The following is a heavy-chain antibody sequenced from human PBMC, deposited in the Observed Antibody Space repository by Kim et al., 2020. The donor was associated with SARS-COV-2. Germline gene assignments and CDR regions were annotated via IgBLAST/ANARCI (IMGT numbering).Heavy chain of an antibody. D-gene: IGHD3-9*01. CDR2: ISYDGSNK. V-gene: IGHV3-30*18. CDR3: AKDQTFFVLRYFDWSQGAGMDV. J-gene: IGHJ6*02. CDR1: GFTFSSYG. Sequence: GGSLRLSCAASGFTFSSYGMHWVRQAPGKGLEWVAVISYDGSNKYYADSVKGRFTISRDNSKNTLYLQMNSLRAEDTAVYYCAKDQTFFVLRYFDWSQGAGMDVWGQGTTVTVSS.